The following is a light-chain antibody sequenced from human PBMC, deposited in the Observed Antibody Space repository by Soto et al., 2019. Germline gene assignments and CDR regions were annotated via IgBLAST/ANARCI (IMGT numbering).Light chain of an antibody. Sequence: QSALTQPASVSGSPGQSITISCTGTSSDVGSYNLVSWYQQHPGKAPKLMIYEDTKRPSGVSNRFSGSKSGNTASLTISGLKAEDEADYYCSSYAGSTTYAVFGGGTKLTVL. CDR3: SSYAGSTTYAV. V-gene: IGLV2-23*01. CDR2: EDT. J-gene: IGLJ2*01. CDR1: SSDVGSYNL.